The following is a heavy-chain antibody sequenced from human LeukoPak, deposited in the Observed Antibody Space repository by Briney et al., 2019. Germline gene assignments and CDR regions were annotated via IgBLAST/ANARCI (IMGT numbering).Heavy chain of an antibody. Sequence: PGGSLRLSCAASGFTFSNAWMSWVRQAPGKGLEWVGRIKSKSDGETTDYAAPVKGRFTISRDASKDAVYLQMNSLKTEDTAVYFCTYSSATVIRGIITYWGQGTLVMVSS. D-gene: IGHD3-10*01. CDR3: TYSSATVIRGIITY. CDR1: GFTFSNAW. CDR2: IKSKSDGETT. J-gene: IGHJ4*02. V-gene: IGHV3-15*01.